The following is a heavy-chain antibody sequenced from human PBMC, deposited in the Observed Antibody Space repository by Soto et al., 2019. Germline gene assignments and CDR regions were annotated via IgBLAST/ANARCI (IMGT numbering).Heavy chain of an antibody. J-gene: IGHJ4*02. Sequence: GGSLRLSCAASGFTFSDYYMSWIRQAPGKGLEWVSYISSSSSYTNYADSVKGRFTISRDNAKNSLYLQMNSLRAEDTAVYYCARDRAYYYDSSGAFDYWGQGTLVTVSS. V-gene: IGHV3-11*06. CDR1: GFTFSDYY. D-gene: IGHD3-22*01. CDR3: ARDRAYYYDSSGAFDY. CDR2: ISSSSSYT.